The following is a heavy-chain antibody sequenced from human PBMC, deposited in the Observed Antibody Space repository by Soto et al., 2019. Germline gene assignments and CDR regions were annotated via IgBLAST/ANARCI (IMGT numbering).Heavy chain of an antibody. CDR1: GDSVSSNSAA. CDR3: ARVHSSSWYGDHSYGMDV. CDR2: TYYRSKWYN. J-gene: IGHJ6*02. Sequence: SQTLSLTCAISGDSVSSNSAAWNWIRQSPSRGLEWLGRTYYRSKWYNDYAVSVKSRITINPDTSKNQFSLQLNSVTPEDTAVYYCARVHSSSWYGDHSYGMDVWGQGTTVTLSS. D-gene: IGHD6-13*01. V-gene: IGHV6-1*01.